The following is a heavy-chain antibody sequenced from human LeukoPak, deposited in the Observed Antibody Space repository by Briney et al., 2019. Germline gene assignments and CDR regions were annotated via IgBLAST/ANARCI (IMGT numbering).Heavy chain of an antibody. V-gene: IGHV4-31*03. J-gene: IGHJ6*02. CDR3: TRSSKDYGMDV. CDR2: IYYSGST. Sequence: PSQTLSLTCTVSGGSISSGGYYWSWIRQHPGKGLEWIGYIYYSGSTYYNPSLKSRVTISVDTSKNQFSLKLSSVTAADTAVYYCTRSSKDYGMDVWGQGTTVTVSS. CDR1: GGSISSGGYY.